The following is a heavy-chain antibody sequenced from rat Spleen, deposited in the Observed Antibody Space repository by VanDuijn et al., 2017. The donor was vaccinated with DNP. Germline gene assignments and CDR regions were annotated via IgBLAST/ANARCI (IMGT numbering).Heavy chain of an antibody. CDR3: ARHSPRRVWGFFDF. CDR2: VWTGGSI. Sequence: QVQLEESGPGLMQPSETLSLTCTVSGFSLAVNGVGRVRQSPGKGLVWMGTVWTGGSINYHSAVQSRLSISRDTSKSQVFLKMNSLQPEDTGTYYCARHSPRRVWGFFDFWGPGIMVTVSS. CDR1: GFSLAVNG. V-gene: IGHV2-72*01. D-gene: IGHD1-11*01. J-gene: IGHJ1*01.